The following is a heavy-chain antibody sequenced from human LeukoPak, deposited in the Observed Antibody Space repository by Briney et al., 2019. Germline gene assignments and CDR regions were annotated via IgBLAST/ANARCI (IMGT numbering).Heavy chain of an antibody. D-gene: IGHD6-13*01. CDR3: ASRIAEAATAISKDYYMDV. Sequence: GGSLRLSCAASGFTFVSYSMNWVRQAPGKGLEWVANINQDGSEKYYVDSVKGRFTISRDNAKNSLYLQMNSLRAEDTAVYYCASRIAEAATAISKDYYMDVWGKGTTVTISS. V-gene: IGHV3-7*01. CDR2: INQDGSEK. CDR1: GFTFVSYS. J-gene: IGHJ6*03.